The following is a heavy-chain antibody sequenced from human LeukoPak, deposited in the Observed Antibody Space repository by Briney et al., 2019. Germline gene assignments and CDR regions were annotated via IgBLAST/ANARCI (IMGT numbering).Heavy chain of an antibody. CDR3: SRDTGYSGYSFRFFH. J-gene: IGHJ5*02. CDR1: GFTFSDYY. CDR2: ISSSGSTI. Sequence: GGSLRLSCAASGFTFSDYYMSWVRQAPGKGLEWVSYISSSGSTIYYADSVKGRFTISRDNAKNSLYLQMNSLRAEDTAVYYCSRDTGYSGYSFRFFHWGQGTLVTVSS. D-gene: IGHD5-12*01. V-gene: IGHV3-11*01.